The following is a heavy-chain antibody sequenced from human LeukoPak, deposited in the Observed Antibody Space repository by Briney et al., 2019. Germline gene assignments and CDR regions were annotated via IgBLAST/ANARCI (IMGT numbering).Heavy chain of an antibody. J-gene: IGHJ5*02. CDR2: IYTSGST. V-gene: IGHV4-61*02. Sequence: SETLSLTCTVSGGSISSGSYYWSWIRQPAGKGLEWIGRIYTSGSTNYNPSLKSRVTISVDTSKNQFSLKLSSVTAADTAVYYCARVISNWFDPWGQGTLVTVSS. D-gene: IGHD3-10*01. CDR1: GGSISSGSYY. CDR3: ARVISNWFDP.